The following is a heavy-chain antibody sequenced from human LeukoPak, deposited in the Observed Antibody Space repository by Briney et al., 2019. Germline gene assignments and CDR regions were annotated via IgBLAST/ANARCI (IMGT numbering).Heavy chain of an antibody. CDR3: ARGLSSRAWLPI. J-gene: IGHJ3*02. CDR2: INHSGST. CDR1: GGSFSGYY. V-gene: IGHV4-34*01. Sequence: SETLSLTCAVYGGSFSGYYWSWIRQPPGKGLEWIGEINHSGSTNYNPSLKSRVTISVDTSKNQFSLKLSSVTAADTAVYYCARGLSSRAWLPIWGQGTMVTVSS. D-gene: IGHD5-12*01.